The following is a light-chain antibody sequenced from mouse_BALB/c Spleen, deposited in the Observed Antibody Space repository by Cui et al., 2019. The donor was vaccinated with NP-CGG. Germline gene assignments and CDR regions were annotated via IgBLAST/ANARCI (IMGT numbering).Light chain of an antibody. J-gene: IGLJ1*01. V-gene: IGLV1*01. CDR3: ALWYSNHWV. CDR1: TGAVIISNY. CDR2: GTN. Sequence: AVVPQESAPTTSPGATVTLTCRSSTGAVIISNYANWVQEKPDHLFTGLIGGTNNRAPGVPARFSGSLIGDKAALTITGAQTEDEAIYFCALWYSNHWVFGGGTKLTVL.